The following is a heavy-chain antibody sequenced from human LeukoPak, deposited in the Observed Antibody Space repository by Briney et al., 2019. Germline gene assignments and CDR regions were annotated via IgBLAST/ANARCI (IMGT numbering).Heavy chain of an antibody. CDR3: ARDGGIAAPQTDNAFDI. V-gene: IGHV4-59*01. CDR2: IYYSGST. J-gene: IGHJ3*02. D-gene: IGHD6-6*01. CDR1: GGSISSYY. Sequence: SETLSLTCTVSGGSISSYYWSWIRQPPGKGLEWIGYIYYSGSTNYNPSLESRVTISVDTSKNQFSLKLSSVTAADTAVYYCARDGGIAAPQTDNAFDIWGQGTMVTVSS.